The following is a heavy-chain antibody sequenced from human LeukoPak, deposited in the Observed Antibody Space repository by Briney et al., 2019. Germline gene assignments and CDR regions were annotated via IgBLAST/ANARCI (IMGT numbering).Heavy chain of an antibody. CDR1: GFTFSSYC. J-gene: IGHJ5*02. CDR3: ARDPSDYYGSGRRRTDNWFDP. CDR2: LWYDGSNK. Sequence: GRSLRLSCAASGFTFSSYCMHWVRQDPGKGLEWVAVLWYDGSNKYYADSVKGRFTISRDNSNNTLYLQMNSLRAEDTAVYYCARDPSDYYGSGRRRTDNWFDPWGQGTLVTVSS. D-gene: IGHD3-10*01. V-gene: IGHV3-33*01.